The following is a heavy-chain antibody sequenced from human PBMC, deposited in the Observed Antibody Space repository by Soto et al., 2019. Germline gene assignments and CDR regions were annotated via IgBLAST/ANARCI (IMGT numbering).Heavy chain of an antibody. CDR1: GFTFSSYD. V-gene: IGHV3-13*01. CDR2: IGTAGDT. CDR3: ARGALSSSWLYYYYYGMDV. D-gene: IGHD6-13*01. Sequence: GGSLRLSCAASGFTFSSYDMHWVRQATGKGLEWVSAIGTAGDTYYPGSVKGRFTISRENAKNSFYLQMNSLRAEDTAVYYCARGALSSSWLYYYYYGMDVWGQGTTVTVSS. J-gene: IGHJ6*02.